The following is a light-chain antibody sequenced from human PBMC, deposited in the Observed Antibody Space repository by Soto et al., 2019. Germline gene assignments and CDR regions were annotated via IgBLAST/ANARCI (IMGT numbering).Light chain of an antibody. Sequence: QSVLTQPPSVSEAPRQRVTISCSGSSSNIGNNAVNWYQQLPGKAPKLLIYYDDLLPSGVSDRFSGSKSGTSASLAISGLQSEDEADYYGAAWDDSLNGVVFGGGTKVTVL. CDR1: SSNIGNNA. V-gene: IGLV1-36*01. CDR3: AAWDDSLNGVV. J-gene: IGLJ2*01. CDR2: YDD.